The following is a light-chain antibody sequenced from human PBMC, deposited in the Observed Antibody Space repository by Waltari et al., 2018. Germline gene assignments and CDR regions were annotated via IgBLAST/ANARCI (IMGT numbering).Light chain of an antibody. J-gene: IGLJ2*01. CDR3: CSYAGSYPVV. CDR1: SSDVVGYNY. V-gene: IGLV2-11*01. Sequence: QSALTQPRSVSGSPGQSVTISCTGTSSDVVGYNYVSWYQQHPGKAPNLMIYDVSKRPSGVPDRFSGSKSGNTASLTISGLQAEDEADYYCCSYAGSYPVVFGGGTKLTVL. CDR2: DVS.